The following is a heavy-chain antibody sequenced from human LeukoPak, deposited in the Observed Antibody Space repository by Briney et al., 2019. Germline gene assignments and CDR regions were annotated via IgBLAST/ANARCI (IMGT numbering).Heavy chain of an antibody. D-gene: IGHD2-21*02. J-gene: IGHJ1*01. CDR3: ARTDETAPAEDFQH. CDR2: IYSGGST. Sequence: PGGSLRLSCAASGFTFSSDGMSWVRQAPGKGLEWVSVIYSGGSTYYADSVKGRFTISRDNSKNTLYLQMKSLRAEDTAVYYCARTDETAPAEDFQHWGQGTLVTVSS. CDR1: GFTFSSDG. V-gene: IGHV3-53*01.